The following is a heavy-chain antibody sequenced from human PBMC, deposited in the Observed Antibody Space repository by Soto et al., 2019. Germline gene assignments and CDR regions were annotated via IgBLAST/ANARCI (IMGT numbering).Heavy chain of an antibody. Sequence: ASVKVSCKASGYTFTSYGISWVRQDPGQGLEWMGWISAYNGNTNYAQKLQGRVTMTTDTSTSTAYMELRSLRSDDTAVYYCARTVSGCSGGSCYSDYWGQGTLVTVSS. D-gene: IGHD2-15*01. CDR3: ARTVSGCSGGSCYSDY. V-gene: IGHV1-18*01. J-gene: IGHJ4*02. CDR1: GYTFTSYG. CDR2: ISAYNGNT.